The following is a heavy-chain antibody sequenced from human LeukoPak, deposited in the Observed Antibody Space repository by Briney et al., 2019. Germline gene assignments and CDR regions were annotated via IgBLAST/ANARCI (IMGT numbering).Heavy chain of an antibody. CDR1: GGSFSGYY. D-gene: IGHD2-15*01. J-gene: IGHJ6*03. V-gene: IGHV4-34*01. CDR2: INHSGST. CDR3: ASFYCSGGSCYQYYYYYMDV. Sequence: PSETLSLTCAVYGGSFSGYYWSWIRQPPEKGQERIGEINHSGSTNYNPSLRSRVTISVDTSKNQFSLKLSSVTAADTAVYYCASFYCSGGSCYQYYYYYMDVWGKGTTVTISS.